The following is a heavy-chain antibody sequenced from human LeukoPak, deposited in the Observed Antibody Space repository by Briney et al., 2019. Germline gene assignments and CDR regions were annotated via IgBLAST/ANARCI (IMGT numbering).Heavy chain of an antibody. V-gene: IGHV5-51*01. D-gene: IGHD2-21*02. Sequence: GESLKISCKGSGYSFTSYWIGWVRQMPGKGLEWMGIIYPGDSDTRYSPSFQGQVAISVDKSIKTAYLQWSSLKASDIAMYYCARLPYCGGDCYPNWFDTWGQGTLVTVSS. J-gene: IGHJ5*02. CDR1: GYSFTSYW. CDR2: IYPGDSDT. CDR3: ARLPYCGGDCYPNWFDT.